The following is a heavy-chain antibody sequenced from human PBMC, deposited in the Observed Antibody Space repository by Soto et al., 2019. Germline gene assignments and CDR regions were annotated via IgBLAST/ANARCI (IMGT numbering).Heavy chain of an antibody. D-gene: IGHD5-18*01. J-gene: IGHJ4*02. CDR2: ISSSSSYI. Sequence: EVQLVESGGGLVKPGGSLRLSCAASGFTFSSYSMNWVRQAPGKGLEWGSSISSSSSYIYYADSVKGRFIIARDNAKNSLYLQMNSLRAEDTAVYYCATRDTAMVTYGYWGQGTLVTVSS. V-gene: IGHV3-21*01. CDR3: ATRDTAMVTYGY. CDR1: GFTFSSYS.